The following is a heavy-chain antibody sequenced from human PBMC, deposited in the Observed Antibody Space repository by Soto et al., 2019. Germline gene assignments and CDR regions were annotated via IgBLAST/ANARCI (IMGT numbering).Heavy chain of an antibody. Sequence: EVQLVESGGGLVQPGGSLRLSCAASGLTFSSYWMSWVRQAPGKGLEWVANIKQDGSEKYYVDSVKGRFTISRDNAKNSLYLQMNSLRAEDTAVYYCARDLYRFDPWGQGTLVTVSS. V-gene: IGHV3-7*01. D-gene: IGHD2-2*02. CDR3: ARDLYRFDP. CDR2: IKQDGSEK. J-gene: IGHJ5*02. CDR1: GLTFSSYW.